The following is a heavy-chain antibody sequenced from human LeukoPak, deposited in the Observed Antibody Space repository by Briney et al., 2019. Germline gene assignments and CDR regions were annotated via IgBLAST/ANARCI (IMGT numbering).Heavy chain of an antibody. Sequence: SQTLSLTCTVSGGSISSGGYYWSWIRQHPGKGLEWIGYIYYSGSTYYNPSLKSRVTISVDTSKNQFSLKLSSVTAADTAVYYCAREGCSGGSCPNGAFDIWGQGTMVTVSS. J-gene: IGHJ3*02. CDR3: AREGCSGGSCPNGAFDI. CDR2: IYYSGST. CDR1: GGSISSGGYY. D-gene: IGHD2-15*01. V-gene: IGHV4-31*03.